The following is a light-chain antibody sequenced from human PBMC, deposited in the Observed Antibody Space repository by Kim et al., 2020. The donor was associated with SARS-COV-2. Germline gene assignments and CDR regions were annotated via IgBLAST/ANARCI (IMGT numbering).Light chain of an antibody. CDR1: SSNIGSNT. J-gene: IGLJ3*02. CDR3: VAWDDSLNGPNWV. Sequence: QSALSQPPSASGTPGQNVTISCSGSSSNIGSNTVDWYRHLPGTAPTLVIYANDQRPSGVPDRFSASKSGTSASLAISGLQSEDEAHYYCVAWDDSLNGPNWVFGGGTKVTVL. CDR2: AND. V-gene: IGLV1-44*01.